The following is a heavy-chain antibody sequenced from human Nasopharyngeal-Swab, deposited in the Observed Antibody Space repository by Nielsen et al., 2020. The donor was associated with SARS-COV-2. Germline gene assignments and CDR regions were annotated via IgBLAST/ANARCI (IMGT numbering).Heavy chain of an antibody. CDR3: ARYDDYYDSSGYAY. J-gene: IGHJ4*02. Sequence: GGSLRLSCAASGFTFSSYAMSWVRQAPGKGLEWVSVISGSGGSTYYADSVKGRLTISRDNSKNTLYLQMNSLRAEDTAVYYCARYDDYYDSSGYAYWGQGTLVTVSS. CDR2: ISGSGGST. D-gene: IGHD3-22*01. CDR1: GFTFSSYA. V-gene: IGHV3-23*01.